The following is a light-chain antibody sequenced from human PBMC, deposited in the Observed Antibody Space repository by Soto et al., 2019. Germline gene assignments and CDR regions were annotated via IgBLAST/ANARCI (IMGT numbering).Light chain of an antibody. CDR3: QELNSSPRT. CDR2: AAS. CDR1: QAISSY. V-gene: IGKV1-9*01. Sequence: DIQMTQSPSTLSGSVGDRVTITCRAGQAISSYLAWYQQKPGKAPKLLIYAASTLQSGVPSRFSGSGSGTDFTLTISSLQPEDFDTYYCQELNSSPRTFGQGTRLEIK. J-gene: IGKJ5*01.